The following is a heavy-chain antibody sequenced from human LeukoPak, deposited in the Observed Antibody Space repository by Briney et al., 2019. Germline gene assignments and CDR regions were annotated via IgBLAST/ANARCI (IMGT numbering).Heavy chain of an antibody. V-gene: IGHV3-23*01. Sequence: GGSLRLSCAASGFTFSSYAMSWVRQAPGKGLEWVSAISGSGGSTYYADSVKGRFTISRDNSKNTLYLQMNSLRAEDTAVYYCAKDAPWDYGDYQIPFFDYWGQGTLVTVSS. J-gene: IGHJ4*02. CDR3: AKDAPWDYGDYQIPFFDY. D-gene: IGHD4-17*01. CDR2: ISGSGGST. CDR1: GFTFSSYA.